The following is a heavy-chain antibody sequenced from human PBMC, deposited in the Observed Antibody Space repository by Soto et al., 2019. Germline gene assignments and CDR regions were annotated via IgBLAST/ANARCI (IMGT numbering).Heavy chain of an antibody. CDR1: GGSISSSNW. V-gene: IGHV4-4*02. CDR3: ARDTYMTSPVQLDF. D-gene: IGHD4-17*01. J-gene: IGHJ4*02. Sequence: PSETLSLTCAVSGGSISSSNWWSWVRQPPGKGLEWIGEIYHSGSTNYNPSLKSRFTISRDSSKNTLYLQMNSLRAEDTAVYYCARDTYMTSPVQLDFWGQGTLVTVSS. CDR2: IYHSGST.